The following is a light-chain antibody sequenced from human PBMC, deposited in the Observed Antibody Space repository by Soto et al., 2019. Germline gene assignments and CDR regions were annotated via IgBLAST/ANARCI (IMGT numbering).Light chain of an antibody. CDR2: CAS. CDR1: QSVSSSY. J-gene: IGKJ4*01. V-gene: IGKV3-20*01. CDR3: QQYGSSPRLT. Sequence: EIVLTQSPGTLSLSPGERATLSCRASQSVSSSYLAWYQQKPGQAPSLLIYCASSRATGSPDRFSGSGSGTDFTLTIGRLEPEGFAVYYCQQYGSSPRLTSGGGNMVEIK.